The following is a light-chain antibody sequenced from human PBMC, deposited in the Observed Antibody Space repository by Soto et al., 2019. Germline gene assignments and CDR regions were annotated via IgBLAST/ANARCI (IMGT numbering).Light chain of an antibody. V-gene: IGLV2-14*01. J-gene: IGLJ1*01. Sequence: QSALSQPASKSGSPGQTITISCTGTSSDVGGYNAVSWYRHHPCKAPKLIIYEVTHRPSGVSDRFSASKSGNTASLTISGLQAEDEADYYCNSFRVSHLYVFGTGTKVTVL. CDR3: NSFRVSHLYV. CDR1: SSDVGGYNA. CDR2: EVT.